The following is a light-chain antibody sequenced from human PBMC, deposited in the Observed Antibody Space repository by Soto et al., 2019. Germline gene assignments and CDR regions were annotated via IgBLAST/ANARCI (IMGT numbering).Light chain of an antibody. V-gene: IGLV2-14*01. CDR1: SSDVGGYNY. CDR2: EVS. J-gene: IGLJ2*01. CDR3: SSYTSSSTLV. Sequence: QSALTQPASVSGSPGQSITISCTGTSSDVGGYNYVSWYQQHPGKAPKLMIYEVSNRPSGASNRFSGSKSGNTASLTISGLQAEDEADYYCSSYTSSSTLVFGGGTK.